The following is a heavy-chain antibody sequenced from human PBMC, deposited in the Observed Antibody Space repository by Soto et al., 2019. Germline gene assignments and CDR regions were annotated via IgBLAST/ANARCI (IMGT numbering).Heavy chain of an antibody. D-gene: IGHD2-15*01. CDR2: INPSGGST. J-gene: IGHJ6*02. CDR1: GYTFTSYG. Sequence: GASVKVSCKASGYTFTSYGISWVRQAPGQGLGWMGIINPSGGSTSYAQKFQGRVTMTRDTSTSTVYMELSSLRSEDTAVYYCARGDLPPAYCSGGSCYPDYYYYGMDVWGQGTTVTVSS. V-gene: IGHV1-46*01. CDR3: ARGDLPPAYCSGGSCYPDYYYYGMDV.